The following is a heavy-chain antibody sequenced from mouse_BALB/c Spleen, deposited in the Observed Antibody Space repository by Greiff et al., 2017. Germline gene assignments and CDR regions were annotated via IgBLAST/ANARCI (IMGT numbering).Heavy chain of an antibody. D-gene: IGHD1-2*01. CDR3: AGYGPYAMDY. CDR1: GYSITSDYA. CDR2: ISYSGST. J-gene: IGHJ4*01. Sequence: EVQRVESGPGLVKPSQSLSLTCTVTGYSITSDYAWNWIRQFPGNKLEWMGYISYSGSTSYNPSLKSRISITRDTSKNQFFLQLNSVTTEDTATYYCAGYGPYAMDYWGQGTSVTVSS. V-gene: IGHV3-2*02.